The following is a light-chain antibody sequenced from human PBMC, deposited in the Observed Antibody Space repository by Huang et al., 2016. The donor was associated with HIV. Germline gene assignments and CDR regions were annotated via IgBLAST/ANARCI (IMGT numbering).Light chain of an antibody. CDR2: AAS. J-gene: IGKJ1*01. Sequence: DIQMTQSPSSLSASVGDRVTLTCRASQSISTYLSWYQQRPGQAPKLLIYAASSLQGGVPSRFSGRTSGTDFTLTISSLQPEDFAIYYCQQTYNSPWTFGQGTKVEIK. CDR1: QSISTY. V-gene: IGKV1-39*01. CDR3: QQTYNSPWT.